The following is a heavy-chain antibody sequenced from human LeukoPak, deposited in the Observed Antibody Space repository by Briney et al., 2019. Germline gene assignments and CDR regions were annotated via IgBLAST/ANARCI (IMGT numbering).Heavy chain of an antibody. CDR2: IYTSGST. CDR1: GGSISSYY. Sequence: MSSETLSLTCTVSGGSISSYYWSWIRQPAGKGLEWIGRIYTSGSTNYNPSLKSRVTMSVDTSENQFSLKLSSVTAADTAVYYCARFAYDSSGYYYVESEDAFDIWGQGTMVTVSS. V-gene: IGHV4-4*07. J-gene: IGHJ3*02. D-gene: IGHD3-22*01. CDR3: ARFAYDSSGYYYVESEDAFDI.